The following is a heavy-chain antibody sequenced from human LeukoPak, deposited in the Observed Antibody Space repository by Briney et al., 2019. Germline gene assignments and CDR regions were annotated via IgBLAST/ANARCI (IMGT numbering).Heavy chain of an antibody. CDR3: ARAFDHHFDY. V-gene: IGHV3-15*01. CDR2: IKSKTSGETI. CDR1: GLGFTYAW. J-gene: IGHJ4*02. Sequence: PGGSLRLSCAASGLGFTYAWMTWVRQAPGKGLEWVGRIKSKTSGETIDYAAPVKGRFTISRDSSKNTLYFQMNSLRAEDTAVYYCARAFDHHFDYWGQGTLVTVSS. D-gene: IGHD3-16*01.